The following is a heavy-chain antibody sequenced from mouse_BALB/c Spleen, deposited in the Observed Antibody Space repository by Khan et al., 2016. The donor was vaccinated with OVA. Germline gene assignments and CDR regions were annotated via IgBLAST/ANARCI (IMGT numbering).Heavy chain of an antibody. J-gene: IGHJ2*01. CDR3: ANNSDFDY. CDR2: ISSGSSST. CDR1: GFTFSRFG. V-gene: IGHV5-17*02. Sequence: EVKLVESGGGLVQPGGSRKLSCAASGFTFSRFGMHWVRQAPEKGLEWVASISSGSSSTYYEDTVKDRFTISRDNPKNNLFLQMTSLRSEDTAMYYCANNSDFDYWGQGTTLTVSS.